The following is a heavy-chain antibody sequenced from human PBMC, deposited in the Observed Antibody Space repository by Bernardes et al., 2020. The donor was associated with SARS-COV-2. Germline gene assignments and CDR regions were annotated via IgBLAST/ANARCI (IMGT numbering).Heavy chain of an antibody. Sequence: GGSLRLSCAASGIAFSTYAMSWVRQGSGKGLEWVSAITSTGSGTYYADSVQGRFTISRDNSKNTLYLQMNDLRAEDTAVYYCATDPSIGGRRGYHYGMDVWGQGTTVTVSS. CDR1: GIAFSTYA. J-gene: IGHJ6*02. CDR2: ITSTGSGT. CDR3: ATDPSIGGRRGYHYGMDV. V-gene: IGHV3-23*01. D-gene: IGHD6-6*01.